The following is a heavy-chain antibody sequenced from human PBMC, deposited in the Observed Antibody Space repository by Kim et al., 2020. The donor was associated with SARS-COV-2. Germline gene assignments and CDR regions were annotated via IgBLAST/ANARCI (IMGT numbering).Heavy chain of an antibody. J-gene: IGHJ4*02. V-gene: IGHV3-33*01. CDR2: NK. Sequence: NKNDADSVKVRVTISRDNSKDTLYLQMKSRGAEDMAMYYCARDGDGDLEYWGQGTLLTVSS. CDR3: ARDGDGDLEY.